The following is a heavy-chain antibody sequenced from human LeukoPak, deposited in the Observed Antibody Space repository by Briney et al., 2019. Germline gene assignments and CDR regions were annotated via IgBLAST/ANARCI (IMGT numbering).Heavy chain of an antibody. CDR1: GFTVSSNY. V-gene: IGHV3-66*01. Sequence: GGSLRLSCAASGFTVSSNYMSWARQAPGKGLEWLSVIHSGGSTYYADSVKGRFTVSRDNSKNMLYLQMNSLRAEDTAVYYCARGETNPFDYWGQGTLVTVSS. J-gene: IGHJ4*02. CDR3: ARGETNPFDY. CDR2: IHSGGST.